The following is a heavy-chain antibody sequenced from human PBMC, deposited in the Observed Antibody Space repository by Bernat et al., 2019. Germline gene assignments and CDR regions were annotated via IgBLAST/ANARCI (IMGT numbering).Heavy chain of an antibody. CDR2: ISAYNGNT. D-gene: IGHD3-3*01. CDR1: GYTFTSYG. J-gene: IGHJ4*02. V-gene: IGHV1-18*04. CDR3: AGDKDYEFWGGITDVNFDY. Sequence: QVQLVQSGAEVKKPGASVKVSCKASGYTFTSYGISWVRQAPGQGLEWMGWISAYNGNTNYAQKLQGRVTMTTDTSTSTANMKLRSLRSDDSAVYYCAGDKDYEFWGGITDVNFDYWGQGTLVTVSS.